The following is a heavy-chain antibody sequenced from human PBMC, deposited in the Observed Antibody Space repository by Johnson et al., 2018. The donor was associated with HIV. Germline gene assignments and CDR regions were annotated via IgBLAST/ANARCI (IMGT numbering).Heavy chain of an antibody. Sequence: VQLVESGGGLIQPGGSLRLSCAVSGFTVSSNYMSWVRQAPGKGLEWVSVIYSGGSTYYADSVKGRFTISRDNSKNTLYLQMNSLRAEDTAVYYCASRSWYDAFDIWGQGTMVTVSS. J-gene: IGHJ3*02. CDR1: GFTVSSNY. V-gene: IGHV3-53*01. D-gene: IGHD6-13*01. CDR3: ASRSWYDAFDI. CDR2: IYSGGST.